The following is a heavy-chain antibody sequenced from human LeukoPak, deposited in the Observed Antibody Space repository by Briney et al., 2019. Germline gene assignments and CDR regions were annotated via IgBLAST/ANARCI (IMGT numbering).Heavy chain of an antibody. D-gene: IGHD6-19*01. CDR1: GFTFGSHV. CDR3: AREERDSNGWTFLDN. Sequence: PGRSLRLSCAASGFTFGSHVMNWVRQAPGKGPEWVAVIWFDGSNKYYADSVKGRFTISRDNSNNTLYLQTDSLRAEDTAVYYCAREERDSNGWTFLDNWGQGTLVTVSS. CDR2: IWFDGSNK. V-gene: IGHV3-33*01. J-gene: IGHJ4*02.